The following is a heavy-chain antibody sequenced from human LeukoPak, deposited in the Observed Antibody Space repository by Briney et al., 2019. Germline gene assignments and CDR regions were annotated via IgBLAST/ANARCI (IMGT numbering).Heavy chain of an antibody. J-gene: IGHJ6*02. CDR1: GYTLTELS. CDR2: FDPEDGET. D-gene: IGHD2-2*02. V-gene: IGHV1-24*01. CDR3: ATGGVVVVPAAIHYYYGMDV. Sequence: GASVKVSCKVSGYTLTELSMHWVRPAPGKGLEWMGGFDPEDGETIYAQKFQGRVTMTEDTSTDTAYMELSSLRSEDTAVYYCATGGVVVVPAAIHYYYGMDVWGQGTTVTVSS.